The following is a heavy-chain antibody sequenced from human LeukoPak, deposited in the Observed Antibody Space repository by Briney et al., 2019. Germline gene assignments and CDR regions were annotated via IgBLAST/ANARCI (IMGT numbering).Heavy chain of an antibody. J-gene: IGHJ4*02. CDR1: GGSISSYY. CDR3: ARDYYDSSGYPSYFDY. D-gene: IGHD3-22*01. CDR2: IYYSGST. Sequence: PSETLSLTCTVSGGSISSYYWNWIRQPPGKGLEWIGYIYYSGSTNYNPSLKSRVTIPLDTSKNQFSLKLSSVTAADTAVYYCARDYYDSSGYPSYFDYWGQGTLVTVSS. V-gene: IGHV4-59*01.